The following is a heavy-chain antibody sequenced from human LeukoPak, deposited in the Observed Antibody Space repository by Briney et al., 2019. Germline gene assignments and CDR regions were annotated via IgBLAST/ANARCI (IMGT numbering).Heavy chain of an antibody. CDR2: INSDGSDA. CDR1: GFTFSTYW. D-gene: IGHD3-16*01. V-gene: IGHV3-74*01. J-gene: IGHJ4*02. Sequence: PGGSLRLSCAASGFTFSTYWMHWVRQAPGKGLVWVPRINSDGSDASYADSVKGRFTISRDNAKNTLYLQMNSLRAEDTAVYYCAREFYLHSDNYDSGNWGQGTLVTVSS. CDR3: AREFYLHSDNYDSGN.